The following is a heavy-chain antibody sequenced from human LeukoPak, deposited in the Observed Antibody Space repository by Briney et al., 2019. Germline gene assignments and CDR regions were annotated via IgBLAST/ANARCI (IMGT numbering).Heavy chain of an antibody. V-gene: IGHV4-39*07. J-gene: IGHJ5*02. CDR3: ARLRTGWNWNYEHWFDP. Sequence: SETLSLTCTVSGGSISSSSYYWGWIRQPPGKGLEWIGSIYYSGSTYYNPSLKSRVTISVDTSKNQFSLKLSSVTAADTAVYYCARLRTGWNWNYEHWFDPWGQGTLVTVSS. CDR1: GGSISSSSYY. CDR2: IYYSGST. D-gene: IGHD1-7*01.